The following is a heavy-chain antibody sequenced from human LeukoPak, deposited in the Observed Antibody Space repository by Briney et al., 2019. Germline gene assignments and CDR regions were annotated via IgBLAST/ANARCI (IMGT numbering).Heavy chain of an antibody. D-gene: IGHD5-18*01. V-gene: IGHV4-39*01. Sequence: PSETLSLTCTVSGGSISSSSYYWGWIRQPPGKGLEWIGSIYYSGSTYYNPSLKSRVTISVDTSKNQFSLKLSSVTAADTAVYYCARHGLGYSYGIDYWGQGTLVTVSS. CDR3: ARHGLGYSYGIDY. CDR2: IYYSGST. J-gene: IGHJ4*02. CDR1: GGSISSSSYY.